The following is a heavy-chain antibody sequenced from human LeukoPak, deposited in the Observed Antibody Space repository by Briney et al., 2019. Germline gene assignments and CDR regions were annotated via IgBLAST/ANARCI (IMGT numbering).Heavy chain of an antibody. CDR3: VSPGNVFA. CDR2: INPKTGDT. CDR1: GYTFTDYF. Sequence: GASVKVSCKASGYTFTDYFLHWLRQAPGQGFEWMAWINPKTGDTYYTHNFQGRVTMTRDTSISTAYMELSNLRSDDTAVYYCVSPGNVFAWGQGTLVTVSS. D-gene: IGHD4-23*01. V-gene: IGHV1-2*02. J-gene: IGHJ5*02.